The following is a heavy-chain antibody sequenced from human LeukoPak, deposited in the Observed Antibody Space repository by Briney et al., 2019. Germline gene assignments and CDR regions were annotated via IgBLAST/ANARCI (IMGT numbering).Heavy chain of an antibody. CDR1: GYGFSSYW. CDR2: IYPGDSET. J-gene: IGHJ4*02. D-gene: IGHD7-27*01. V-gene: IGHV5-51*01. CDR3: ARHDQLGEQALSIIY. Sequence: GESLKISCKGSGYGFSSYWIGLVRQMPGKGLEWMGIIYPGDSETRYSPTFQGQVTLSADKSISTAYLQWSSLRASDTAMYYCARHDQLGEQALSIIYWGQGTPVTVSS.